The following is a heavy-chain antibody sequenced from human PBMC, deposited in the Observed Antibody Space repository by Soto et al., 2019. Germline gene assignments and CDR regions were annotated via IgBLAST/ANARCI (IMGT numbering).Heavy chain of an antibody. CDR2: ISWNSGSI. D-gene: IGHD1-7*01. J-gene: IGHJ5*02. V-gene: IGHV3-9*01. CDR3: AKGNYDNWFDP. CDR1: GFTFDDYA. Sequence: EVQLVESGGGLVQPGRSLRLSCAASGFTFDDYAMHWVRQAPGKGLEWVSGISWNSGSIGYADSVKGRFTISRDNAKNSLYLQMNSLRAGDTALYYCAKGNYDNWFDPWGQGTLVTVSS.